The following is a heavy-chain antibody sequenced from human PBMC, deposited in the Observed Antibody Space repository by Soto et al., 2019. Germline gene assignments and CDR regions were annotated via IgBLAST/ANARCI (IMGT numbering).Heavy chain of an antibody. CDR2: ISGSGGST. CDR1: GFTFSSYA. Sequence: LRLSCAASGFTFSSYAMSWVRQAPGKGLEWVSAISGSGGSTYYADSVKGRFTISRDNSKNTLYLQMNSLRAEDTAVYYCAKDKYSGSYHSEDAFDIWGQGTMVTVSS. V-gene: IGHV3-23*01. D-gene: IGHD1-26*01. CDR3: AKDKYSGSYHSEDAFDI. J-gene: IGHJ3*02.